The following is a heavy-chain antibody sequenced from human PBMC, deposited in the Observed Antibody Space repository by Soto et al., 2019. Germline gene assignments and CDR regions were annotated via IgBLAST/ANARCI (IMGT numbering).Heavy chain of an antibody. J-gene: IGHJ4*02. D-gene: IGHD4-17*01. V-gene: IGHV2-5*02. CDR2: IYWDDDK. CDR3: ARTVAPRIFDH. CDR1: GFSLITSGVG. Sequence: QITLKEAGPTLVKPTQPLTLTCSFSGFSLITSGVGVGWIRQPPGKALEWLALIYWDDDKGYSTSLKSRLTITKDTSRNQVVLTMTNMDLAETATYYCARTVAPRIFDHWGQRTLVTVSS.